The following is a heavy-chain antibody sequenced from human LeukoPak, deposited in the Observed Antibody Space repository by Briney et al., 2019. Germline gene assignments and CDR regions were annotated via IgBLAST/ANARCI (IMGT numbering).Heavy chain of an antibody. Sequence: GESLKISCKGSGYSFTSYWITWVRQMPGKGLEWMGRIDPSDSYTNYSPSFQGHVTISVDKSINTAYLQWSSLKASDTAMYYCARQSSIAAARNWGQGTLVTVSS. J-gene: IGHJ4*02. CDR1: GYSFTSYW. CDR3: ARQSSIAAARN. D-gene: IGHD6-25*01. V-gene: IGHV5-10-1*01. CDR2: IDPSDSYT.